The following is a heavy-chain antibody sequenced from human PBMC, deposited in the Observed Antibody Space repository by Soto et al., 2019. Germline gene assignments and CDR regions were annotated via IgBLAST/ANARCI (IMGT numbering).Heavy chain of an antibody. CDR1: GFTFSDYW. CDR3: VRSMTTLTIDWLDP. CDR2: INGDGSNT. V-gene: IGHV3-74*01. Sequence: EVQLVESGGGLVQRGGSLRLSCAASGFTFSDYWMHWVRQAPGKGPVWLSRINGDGSNTNHAHFVKGRFTTSRDNAKNTLYLQINSLRAEDTAVYYCVRSMTTLTIDWLDPWGRGTQVTVSS. D-gene: IGHD4-17*01. J-gene: IGHJ5*02.